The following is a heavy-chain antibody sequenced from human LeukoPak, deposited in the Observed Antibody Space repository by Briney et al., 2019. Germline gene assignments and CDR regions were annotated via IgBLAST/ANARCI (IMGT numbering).Heavy chain of an antibody. V-gene: IGHV3-48*04. D-gene: IGHD3-16*02. J-gene: IGHJ4*02. CDR3: VREAFDYIWGTYRLFEF. CDR2: INSSTNTI. CDR1: GFTFSSYW. Sequence: GGSLRLSCVASGFTFSSYWMNWVRQAPGKGLEWISYINSSTNTIYYRDSVKGRFTISRDNARNSLYLQMNSLRAEDTAVYYCVREAFDYIWGTYRLFEFWGQGTLITVSS.